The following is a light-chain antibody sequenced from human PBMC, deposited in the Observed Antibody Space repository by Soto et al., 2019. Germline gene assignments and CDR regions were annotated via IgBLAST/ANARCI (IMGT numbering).Light chain of an antibody. CDR3: QQYNTYAT. CDR1: QNIRNL. J-gene: IGKJ5*01. CDR2: DAS. V-gene: IGKV1-5*01. Sequence: DIQMTQSPSTLSGSVVDRVTITCRASQNIRNLLAWYQQKPGKAPKPLIYDASTLKTGVPSRFSGSGSGSEFNFTITGLQPDDFATYFCQQYNTYATFGQGTRLEIK.